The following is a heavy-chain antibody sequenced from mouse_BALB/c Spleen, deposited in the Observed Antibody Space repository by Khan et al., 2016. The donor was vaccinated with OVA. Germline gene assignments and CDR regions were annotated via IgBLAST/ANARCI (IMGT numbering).Heavy chain of an antibody. J-gene: IGHJ3*01. CDR3: ARVDYGYGVAY. CDR1: GFTFSDYY. D-gene: IGHD1-2*01. V-gene: IGHV7-3*02. CDR2: IRKKASGYTT. Sequence: EVELVESGGGLVEPGGSLRLSCATSGFTFSDYYMSWVRQPPGKALEWLGFIRKKASGYTTEYSASVKVRFTISRDTSQSILYLQMSSQRAEDSASYYCARVDYGYGVAYWGQGTLVTVSA.